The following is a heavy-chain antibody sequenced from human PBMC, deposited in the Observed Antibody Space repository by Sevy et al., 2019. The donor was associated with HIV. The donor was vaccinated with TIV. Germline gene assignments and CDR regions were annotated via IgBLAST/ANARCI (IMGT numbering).Heavy chain of an antibody. CDR2: INHSGST. Sequence: SETLSLTCAVYGGSFSGYYWSWIRQPPGKGLEWIGEINHSGSTNYNPSLKSRVTISVETSKNQFSLKLSSVTAADTAVYYCASGRQKQWLVRWGQGTLVTVSS. CDR3: ASGRQKQWLVR. D-gene: IGHD6-19*01. J-gene: IGHJ4*02. V-gene: IGHV4-34*01. CDR1: GGSFSGYY.